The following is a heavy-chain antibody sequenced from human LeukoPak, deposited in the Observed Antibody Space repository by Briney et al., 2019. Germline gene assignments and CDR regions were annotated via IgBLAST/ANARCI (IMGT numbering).Heavy chain of an antibody. CDR2: INHSGST. J-gene: IGHJ4*02. CDR3: ARSFLGGWYYFDY. D-gene: IGHD6-19*01. CDR1: GGSIRSDY. Sequence: SETLSLTCTVSGGSIRSDYWSWIRQPPGKGLEWIGEINHSGSTNYNPSLKSRVTILVDTSKNQFSLKLSSVTAADTAVYYCARSFLGGWYYFDYWGQGTLVTVSS. V-gene: IGHV4-34*01.